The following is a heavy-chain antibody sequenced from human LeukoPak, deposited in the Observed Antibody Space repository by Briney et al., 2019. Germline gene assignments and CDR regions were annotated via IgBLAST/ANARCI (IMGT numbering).Heavy chain of an antibody. D-gene: IGHD4-17*01. J-gene: IGHJ5*02. Sequence: PGGSLRLSCAASGFTFSSYSMNWVRQAPGKGLEWVSSISSSSSYVYYADSVKGRFTISRDNAKNSLYLQMNSLRAEDTAVYYCAKDRGDYTDWLDPWGQGTLVTVSS. V-gene: IGHV3-21*01. CDR2: ISSSSSYV. CDR3: AKDRGDYTDWLDP. CDR1: GFTFSSYS.